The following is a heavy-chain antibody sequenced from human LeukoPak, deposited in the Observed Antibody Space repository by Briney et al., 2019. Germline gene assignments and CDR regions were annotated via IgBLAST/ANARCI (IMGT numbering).Heavy chain of an antibody. V-gene: IGHV4-34*01. J-gene: IGHJ4*02. CDR3: ARGLWFGDENPPYFDY. Sequence: KTSETLSLTCAVYGGSLSAYYWTWIRQPPGKGLEWIGEINHGGSTNYNPSLKSRVTISIDTSKNQFSLKLSSVTAADTAVYYCARGLWFGDENPPYFDYWGQGTLVTVSS. CDR1: GGSLSAYY. CDR2: INHGGST. D-gene: IGHD3-10*01.